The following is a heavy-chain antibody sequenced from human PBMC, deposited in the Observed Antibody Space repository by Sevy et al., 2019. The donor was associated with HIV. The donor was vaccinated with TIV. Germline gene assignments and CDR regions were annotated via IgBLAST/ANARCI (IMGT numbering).Heavy chain of an antibody. CDR3: ARHPIAVAGTGFDY. Sequence: SETLSLTCTVSGGSISSSSYYWGWIRQPPGKGLEWSGSIYYSGSTYYNPSLKSRVTISVDTSKNQFSLKLSSVTAADTAVYYCARHPIAVAGTGFDYWGQGTLVTVSS. J-gene: IGHJ4*02. V-gene: IGHV4-39*01. CDR2: IYYSGST. D-gene: IGHD6-19*01. CDR1: GGSISSSSYY.